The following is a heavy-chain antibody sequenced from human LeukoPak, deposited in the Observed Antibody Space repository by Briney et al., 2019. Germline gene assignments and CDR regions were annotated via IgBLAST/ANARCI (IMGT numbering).Heavy chain of an antibody. V-gene: IGHV3-74*01. CDR3: AGELITMVRGVDYYYGMDV. Sequence: GGSLRLSCAASGFTFSSYWMHWVRQAPGKGLVWVSRINSDGSSTSYADSVKGRFTISRDNAKNTLYLQMNSLRAEDTAVYYCAGELITMVRGVDYYYGMDVWGQGTTVSVSS. CDR1: GFTFSSYW. J-gene: IGHJ6*02. D-gene: IGHD3-10*01. CDR2: INSDGSST.